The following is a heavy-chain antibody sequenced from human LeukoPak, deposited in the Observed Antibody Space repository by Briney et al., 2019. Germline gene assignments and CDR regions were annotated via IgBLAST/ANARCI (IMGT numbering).Heavy chain of an antibody. CDR1: GFTFSSYS. V-gene: IGHV3-23*01. CDR3: ASPVVPEAPKGGY. CDR2: ITASGTAM. J-gene: IGHJ4*02. D-gene: IGHD2-2*01. Sequence: GGSLRLSCAASGFTFSSYSMNWVRQAPGKGLEWVSHITASGTAMFYADSVKGRFTISRDNSKNTLYLQMNSLRAEDTAVYYCASPVVPEAPKGGYWGQGTLVTVSS.